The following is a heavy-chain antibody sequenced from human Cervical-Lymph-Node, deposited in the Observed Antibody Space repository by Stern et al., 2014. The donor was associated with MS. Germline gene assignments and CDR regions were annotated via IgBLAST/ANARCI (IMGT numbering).Heavy chain of an antibody. Sequence: VQLVESGGGVVQPGRSLRLACATSGFTFSYYGMAWVRQAPGKGLGWGALLWYEENKTYYTDSVKGRFTISRDTSKNTLYLQMDNLRAEDTAVYYCARDSRDYLNYYGLDVWGQGTTVTVS. J-gene: IGHJ6*02. D-gene: IGHD4-17*01. CDR2: LWYEENKT. CDR3: ARDSRDYLNYYGLDV. V-gene: IGHV3-33*01. CDR1: GFTFSYYG.